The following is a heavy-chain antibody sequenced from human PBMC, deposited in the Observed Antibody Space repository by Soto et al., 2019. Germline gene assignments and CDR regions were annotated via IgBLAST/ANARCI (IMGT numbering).Heavy chain of an antibody. CDR2: IWYDGSNK. Sequence: QVQLVESGGGVVQPGRSLRLSCEASGFTFSSYGMHWVRQAPGKGLEWVAVIWYDGSNKYYADSVKGRFTISRDNSKNTLYLQMNSLRAEDTAVYYCARPMVRGVLDYWGQGTLVTVSS. D-gene: IGHD3-10*01. J-gene: IGHJ4*02. CDR3: ARPMVRGVLDY. CDR1: GFTFSSYG. V-gene: IGHV3-33*01.